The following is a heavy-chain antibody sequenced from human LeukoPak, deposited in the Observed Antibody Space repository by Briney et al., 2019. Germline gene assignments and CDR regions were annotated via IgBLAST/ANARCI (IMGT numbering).Heavy chain of an antibody. CDR1: GVTFSSYE. J-gene: IGHJ4*02. CDR3: ARPRYSGYDYGGAAFDY. Sequence: GGSLRLSCAASGVTFSSYEMNWVRQAPGEGLEWVSYISSSGSTIYYADSVKGRFTISRDNAKNSLYLQMNSLRAEDTAVYYCARPRYSGYDYGGAAFDYWGQGTLVTVSS. D-gene: IGHD5-12*01. CDR2: ISSSGSTI. V-gene: IGHV3-48*03.